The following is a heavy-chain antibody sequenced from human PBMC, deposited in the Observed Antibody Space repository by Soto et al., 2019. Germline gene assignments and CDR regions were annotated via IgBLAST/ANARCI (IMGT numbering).Heavy chain of an antibody. Sequence: PGGSLRLSCAASGFTFSSYWMHWVRQAPGKGLVWVSRINPDGSATYYADSVKGRFTISRDNAKNSLYLQMNSLRAEDTAVYYCARDQTVVVPAEYGMDVWGQGTTVTVSS. D-gene: IGHD2-2*01. CDR3: ARDQTVVVPAEYGMDV. CDR2: INPDGSAT. J-gene: IGHJ6*02. CDR1: GFTFSSYW. V-gene: IGHV3-74*01.